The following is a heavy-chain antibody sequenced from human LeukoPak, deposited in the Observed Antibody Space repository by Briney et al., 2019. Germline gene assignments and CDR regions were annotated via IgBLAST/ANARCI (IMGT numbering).Heavy chain of an antibody. CDR2: INAGNGNT. J-gene: IGHJ5*02. Sequence: GASVKVSCKASGYTFTSYAMHWVRQAPGQRLEWMGWINAGNGNTKYSQKFQGRVTITRDTSASTAYMELSSLRSEDTAVYYCARESGYDYWFDPWGQGTLVTVSS. V-gene: IGHV1-3*01. CDR3: ARESGYDYWFDP. CDR1: GYTFTSYA. D-gene: IGHD5-12*01.